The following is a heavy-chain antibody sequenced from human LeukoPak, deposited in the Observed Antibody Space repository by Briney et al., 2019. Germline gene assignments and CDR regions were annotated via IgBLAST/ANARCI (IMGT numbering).Heavy chain of an antibody. CDR3: ARKKADIVVVPAATRYYYYGMDV. CDR2: ISYDGSNK. V-gene: IGHV3-30-3*01. CDR1: GFTFSSYA. J-gene: IGHJ6*02. Sequence: GGSLRLSCAASGFTFSSYAMHWVRQAPGKGLEWVAVISYDGSNKYYADSVKGRFTISRDNAKNSLYLQMNSLRAEDTAVYYCARKKADIVVVPAATRYYYYGMDVWGQGTTVTVSS. D-gene: IGHD2-2*01.